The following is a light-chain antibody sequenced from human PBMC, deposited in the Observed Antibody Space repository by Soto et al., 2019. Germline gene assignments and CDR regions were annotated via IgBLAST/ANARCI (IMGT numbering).Light chain of an antibody. J-gene: IGKJ1*01. V-gene: IGKV1-5*01. CDR3: QQYKDDAWT. CDR1: QRIDRY. CDR2: DAS. Sequence: DIRLTQSPSTLSASVGDRVTITCRASQRIDRYLAWYQQKPGKAPKLLVYDASTLEGGVPSRFSGSGSATEFILIISSLQPDDFATYYCQQYKDDAWTFGQGTRVEIK.